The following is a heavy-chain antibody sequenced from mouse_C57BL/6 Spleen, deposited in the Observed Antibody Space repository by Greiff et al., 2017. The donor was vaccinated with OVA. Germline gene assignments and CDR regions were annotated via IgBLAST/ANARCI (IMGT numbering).Heavy chain of an antibody. CDR2: IWSGGST. V-gene: IGHV2-2*02. D-gene: IGHD1-1*01. Sequence: VKLVESGPGLVQPSQSLSITCTVSGFSLTSYGVHWVRQSPGKGLEWLGVIWSGGSTDYNAAFISRLSISKDNSKSQVFIKMIRLHTNNPAIYYCAMNFLYSSTYQAGYFDYWGQGTTLTVSS. CDR3: AMNFLYSSTYQAGYFDY. CDR1: GFSLTSYG. J-gene: IGHJ2*01.